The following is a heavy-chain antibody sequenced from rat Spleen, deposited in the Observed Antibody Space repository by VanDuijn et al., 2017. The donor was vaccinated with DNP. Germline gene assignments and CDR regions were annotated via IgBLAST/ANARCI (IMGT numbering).Heavy chain of an antibody. CDR3: VRLAYYEGSYPNWFAY. J-gene: IGHJ3*01. CDR2: ISNTGDNT. V-gene: IGHV5-25*01. Sequence: EVQLVESGGGLVQPGRSMKLSCAASGFTFSYYGMAWVRQTPMKGLEWVASISNTGDNTYYSDSVKGRFSLSRDNAKSTLYLQVNSLRSEDTATYYCVRLAYYEGSYPNWFAYWGQGTLVTVSS. CDR1: GFTFSYYG. D-gene: IGHD1-12*03.